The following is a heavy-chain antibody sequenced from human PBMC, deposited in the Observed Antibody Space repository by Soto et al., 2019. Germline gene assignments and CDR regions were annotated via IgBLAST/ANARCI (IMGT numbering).Heavy chain of an antibody. D-gene: IGHD6-6*01. Sequence: GGSLRLSCAASGFTFSSYAMSWVRQAPGKGLEWVSAISGSGGSTYYADSVKGRFTISRDNSKNTLYLQMNSQRAEDTAVYYCAKDGQAGGIAARFPDYWGQGTLVTVSS. V-gene: IGHV3-23*01. J-gene: IGHJ4*02. CDR2: ISGSGGST. CDR1: GFTFSSYA. CDR3: AKDGQAGGIAARFPDY.